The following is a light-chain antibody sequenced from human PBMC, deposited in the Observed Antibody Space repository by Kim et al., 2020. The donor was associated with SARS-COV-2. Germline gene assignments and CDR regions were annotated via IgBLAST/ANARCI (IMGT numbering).Light chain of an antibody. CDR3: QQYGSSPPIT. CDR2: GAT. J-gene: IGKJ5*01. V-gene: IGKV3-20*01. Sequence: PGERATLPCRASQSVSSSYLAWYQQKPGQAPRLLIYGATSRATGIPDRFSGSGSGTDFTLTISRLEPEDFAVYYCQQYGSSPPITFGQGTRLEIK. CDR1: QSVSSSY.